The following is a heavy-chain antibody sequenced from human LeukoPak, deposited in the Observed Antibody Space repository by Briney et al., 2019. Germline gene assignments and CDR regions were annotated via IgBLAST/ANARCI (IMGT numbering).Heavy chain of an antibody. CDR2: IYYSGST. CDR3: ARLPPHNGWFDP. CDR1: SGFFTSDDYS. Sequence: SQTLFLTCTVSSGFFTSDDYSWSWIRQPPGKGLEWIGYIYYSGSTYYNPSLKSRLIISLDTSNNLFSLSLSSVTAADTAVYYCARLPPHNGWFDPWGPGTLVTVSS. J-gene: IGHJ5*02. D-gene: IGHD1-14*01. V-gene: IGHV4-30-4*01.